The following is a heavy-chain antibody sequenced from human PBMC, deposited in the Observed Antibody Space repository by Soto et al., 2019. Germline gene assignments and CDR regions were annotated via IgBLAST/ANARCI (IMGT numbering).Heavy chain of an antibody. V-gene: IGHV1-69*02. J-gene: IGHJ4*02. D-gene: IGHD2-15*01. CDR2: IIPILGIA. CDR3: ARGRYCSGGSCYVDY. CDR1: GGTFGSCT. Sequence: GASVKVSCKASGGTFGSCTSSWVRQAPGQGLEWMGRIIPILGIANYAQKFQGRVTITADKSTSTAYMELSSLRSEDTAVYYCARGRYCSGGSCYVDYWGQGTLVTVSS.